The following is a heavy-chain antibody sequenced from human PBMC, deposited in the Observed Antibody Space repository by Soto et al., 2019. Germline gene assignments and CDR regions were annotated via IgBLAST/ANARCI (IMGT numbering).Heavy chain of an antibody. CDR3: ARTTAVPNTLRSRYYFDY. J-gene: IGHJ4*02. CDR2: IYYSGTT. V-gene: IGHV4-61*01. Sequence: QVQLQESGPGLLKPSETLSLTCSVSGGSVSDKTYYWSWIRQPPGKELEWIGYIYYSGTTNYNPSLKRRVTISVDTSKNQFSLRLSSVTAADTALYYCARTTAVPNTLRSRYYFDYWGQGTLVTVSS. D-gene: IGHD4-17*01. CDR1: GGSVSDKTYY.